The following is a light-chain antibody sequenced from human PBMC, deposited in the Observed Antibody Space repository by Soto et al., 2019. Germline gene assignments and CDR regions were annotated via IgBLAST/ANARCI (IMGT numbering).Light chain of an antibody. Sequence: DIQMTQSPSSLSASVGDRVTITCRASKGIRNYLALYQQIPGKVPKLLISAASTLQSGVPSRFSGSGSGTDFTLTIRSLQPEDVATYDCQQYTNVPAFGGGTKVEIK. J-gene: IGKJ4*01. CDR3: QQYTNVPA. CDR2: AAS. V-gene: IGKV1-27*01. CDR1: KGIRNY.